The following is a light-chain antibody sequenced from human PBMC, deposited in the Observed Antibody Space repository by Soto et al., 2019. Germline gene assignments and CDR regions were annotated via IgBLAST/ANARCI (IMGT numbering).Light chain of an antibody. CDR3: QQRSNWPPIT. CDR2: GAS. V-gene: IGKV3D-20*02. CDR1: HSVSSDY. J-gene: IGKJ5*01. Sequence: EIVLTQSPGTLSFSPGERATLSCRASHSVSSDYLAWYQQKPGQAPRLLIYGASSRATGIPDRFSGSGSGTDFTLTISSLEPEDFAVYCCQQRSNWPPITFGQGTRLEIK.